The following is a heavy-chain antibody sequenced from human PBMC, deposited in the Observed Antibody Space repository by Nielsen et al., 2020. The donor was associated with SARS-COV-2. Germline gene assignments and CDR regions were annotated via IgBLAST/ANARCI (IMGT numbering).Heavy chain of an antibody. V-gene: IGHV3-48*01. Sequence: GESLKISCAASGFTFSSYSMNWVRQAPGKGPEWVSYISSSSSTIYYADSVKGRFTISRDNAKNSLYLQMNSLRAEDTAVYYCARDNDFWSGYYLDYWGQGTLVTVSS. D-gene: IGHD3-3*01. CDR1: GFTFSSYS. CDR2: ISSSSSTI. J-gene: IGHJ4*02. CDR3: ARDNDFWSGYYLDY.